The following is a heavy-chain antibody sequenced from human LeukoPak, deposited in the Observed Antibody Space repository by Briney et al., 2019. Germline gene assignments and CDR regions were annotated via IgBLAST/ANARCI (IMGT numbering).Heavy chain of an antibody. CDR2: ISYDGSNK. D-gene: IGHD3-3*01. Sequence: GRSLRLSCAASGFTFSSYGMHWVRQAPGKGLEWVAVISYDGSNKYYADSVKGRFTTSRDNSKNTLYLQMNSLRAEDTAVYYCARGRLNYDFRSGYYGWGQGTLVTVSS. J-gene: IGHJ4*02. V-gene: IGHV3-30*03. CDR1: GFTFSSYG. CDR3: ARGRLNYDFRSGYYG.